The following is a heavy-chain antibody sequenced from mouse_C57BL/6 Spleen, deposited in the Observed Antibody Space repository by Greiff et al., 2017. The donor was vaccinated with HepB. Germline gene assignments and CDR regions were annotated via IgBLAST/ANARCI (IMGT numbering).Heavy chain of an antibody. V-gene: IGHV1-50*01. D-gene: IGHD2-10*02. CDR3: ARKGGYGFDY. CDR1: GYTFTSYW. Sequence: QVQLKQPGAELVKPGASVKLSCKASGYTFTSYWMQWVKQRPGQGLEWIGEIDPSDSYTNYNQKFKGKATLTVDTSSSTAYMQLSSLTSEDSAVYYCARKGGYGFDYWGQGTTLTVSS. CDR2: IDPSDSYT. J-gene: IGHJ2*01.